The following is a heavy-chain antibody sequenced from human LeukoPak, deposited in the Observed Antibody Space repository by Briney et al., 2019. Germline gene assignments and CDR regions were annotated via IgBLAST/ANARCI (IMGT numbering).Heavy chain of an antibody. Sequence: GRSLRLSCAASGFTFSSYAMSWVRQAPGKGLEWVSAISGSGGSTYYADSVKGRFTISRDNSKNTLYLQMNSLRAEDTAVYYCAKDSNTVVTSYYFDYWGQGTLVTVSS. CDR1: GFTFSSYA. CDR2: ISGSGGST. D-gene: IGHD4-23*01. CDR3: AKDSNTVVTSYYFDY. J-gene: IGHJ4*02. V-gene: IGHV3-23*01.